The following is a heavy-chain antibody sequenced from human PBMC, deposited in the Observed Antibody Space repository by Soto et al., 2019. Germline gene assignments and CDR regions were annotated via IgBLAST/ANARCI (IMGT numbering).Heavy chain of an antibody. CDR3: ARGWKLGDSITLY. V-gene: IGHV3-74*01. D-gene: IGHD3-16*01. CDR1: GFTFSDYW. J-gene: IGHJ4*02. CDR2: VHPDGTTT. Sequence: PGGSLRLSCAASGFTFSDYWMHWVRQAPGKGPVWVSRVHPDGTTTNYADSVKGRFTISRDNAKYTVYLQVNSLRAEDTAVYYCARGWKLGDSITLYWGQGTQITVSS.